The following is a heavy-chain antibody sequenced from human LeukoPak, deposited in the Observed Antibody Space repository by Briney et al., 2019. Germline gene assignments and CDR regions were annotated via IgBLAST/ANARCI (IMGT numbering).Heavy chain of an antibody. Sequence: GESLKISCKGSGYSFTSYWIGWVRQMPGKGLEWMGIIYPGDSDTRYSPSFQGQATISADKSISTAYLQWSSLKASDTAMYYCASSSSGSYEWIWFDPWGQGTLVTVSS. CDR3: ASSSSGSYEWIWFDP. CDR2: IYPGDSDT. CDR1: GYSFTSYW. V-gene: IGHV5-51*01. D-gene: IGHD1-26*01. J-gene: IGHJ5*02.